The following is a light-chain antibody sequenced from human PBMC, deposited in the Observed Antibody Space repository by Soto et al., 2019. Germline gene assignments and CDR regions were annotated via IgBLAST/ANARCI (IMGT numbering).Light chain of an antibody. CDR1: QSVSIK. V-gene: IGKV3-15*01. CDR3: QKRSNWPPIT. CDR2: DTS. Sequence: EIVMTQSPATLSVSPGERATLSCRASQSVSIKLAWYQQKPGQAPRLLIYDTSTRATGIPARFSGSGSGTEFTLTISRLQSEDFAVYYCQKRSNWPPITFGQGTRLEIK. J-gene: IGKJ5*01.